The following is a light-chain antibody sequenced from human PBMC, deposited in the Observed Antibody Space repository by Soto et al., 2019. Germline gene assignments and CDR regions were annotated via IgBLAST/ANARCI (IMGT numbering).Light chain of an antibody. Sequence: QSVLTQPASVSGSPEQSITISCTGTSSDVGAYNLVSWHQQHPGKAPRLIIYEGSKRPSGISHRFSGSKSDNTASLTISGLRAEDEAHYHCCSYAGSRTFVFGGGTQLTVL. V-gene: IGLV2-23*01. CDR2: EGS. CDR1: SSDVGAYNL. J-gene: IGLJ2*01. CDR3: CSYAGSRTFV.